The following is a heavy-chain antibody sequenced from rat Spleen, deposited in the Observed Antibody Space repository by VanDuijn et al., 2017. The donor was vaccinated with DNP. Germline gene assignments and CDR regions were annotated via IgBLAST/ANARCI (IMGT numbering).Heavy chain of an antibody. Sequence: EVQLVESGGDLVQPGRSLKLSCSVSGFTLSDYYMAWVRQAPAKGLEWVAYISYDGGVTYNGDSVKGRFTISRDVAKSTLYLQMNNLKTEDTALYYCTRITPFDYWGQGVMVTVSS. D-gene: IGHD1-10*01. J-gene: IGHJ2*01. V-gene: IGHV5-20*01. CDR2: ISYDGGVT. CDR3: TRITPFDY. CDR1: GFTLSDYY.